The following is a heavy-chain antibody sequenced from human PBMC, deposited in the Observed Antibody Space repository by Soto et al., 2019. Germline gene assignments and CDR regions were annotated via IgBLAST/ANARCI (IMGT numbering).Heavy chain of an antibody. CDR1: GFTFDDYA. J-gene: IGHJ4*02. CDR3: AKDMSAAGDFDY. V-gene: IGHV3-9*01. D-gene: IGHD6-13*01. Sequence: PGGSLRLSCAASGFTFDDYAMHWVRQAPGKGLEWVSGISWNSGSIGYADSVKGRFTISRDNAKNSLYLQMNSLRAEDTALYYCAKDMSAAGDFDYWGQGTLVTVS. CDR2: ISWNSGSI.